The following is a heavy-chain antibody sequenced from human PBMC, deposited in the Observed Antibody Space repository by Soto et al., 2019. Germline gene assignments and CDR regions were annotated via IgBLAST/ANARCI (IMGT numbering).Heavy chain of an antibody. V-gene: IGHV4-34*01. CDR1: GGSFTGFY. Sequence: PSETLSLTCAVHGGSFTGFYWDWVRQPPGKGLEWIGEINHGGTANYNPSLKSRVSISVDMSKSQFSLKLTSVTAEDTALYFFASSSFLRSGALFHGLDVWGQGTTVTVSS. CDR3: ASSSFLRSGALFHGLDV. J-gene: IGHJ6*02. CDR2: INHGGTA. D-gene: IGHD3-10*01.